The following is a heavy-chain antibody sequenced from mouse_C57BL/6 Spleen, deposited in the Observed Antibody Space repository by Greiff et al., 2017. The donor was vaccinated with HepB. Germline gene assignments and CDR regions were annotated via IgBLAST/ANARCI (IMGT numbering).Heavy chain of an antibody. CDR1: GFTLSTSGMG. V-gene: IGHV8-12*01. J-gene: IGHJ4*01. Sequence: QVTLKVCGPGILQSSQTLSLSCSFSGFTLSTSGMGVSWIRQPSGQGLEWLAHNYWDDDKRYNPSLKSRLTISKDTSRNQVFLKITSVDTADTATYYCARRSIYYYGSSPYAMDYWGQGTSVTVSS. CDR3: ARRSIYYYGSSPYAMDY. CDR2: NYWDDDK. D-gene: IGHD1-1*01.